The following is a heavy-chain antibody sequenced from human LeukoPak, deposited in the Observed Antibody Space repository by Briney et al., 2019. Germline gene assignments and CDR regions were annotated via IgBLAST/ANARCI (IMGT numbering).Heavy chain of an antibody. J-gene: IGHJ4*02. D-gene: IGHD2-2*01. CDR1: GYTFTSYG. CDR3: ARDSRGYCSSTSCSPGY. V-gene: IGHV1-18*01. Sequence: ASVKVSCKASGYTFTSYGISWVRQAPGQGLEWMGWISAYNGNTNYAQKLQGRVTMTTDTSTSTAYMELRSLRSDDTAVYYCARDSRGYCSSTSCSPGYWGQGTLVTVSS. CDR2: ISAYNGNT.